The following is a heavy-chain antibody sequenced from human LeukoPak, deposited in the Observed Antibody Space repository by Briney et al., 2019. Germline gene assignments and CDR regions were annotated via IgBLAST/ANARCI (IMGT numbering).Heavy chain of an antibody. J-gene: IGHJ4*02. V-gene: IGHV3-48*04. CDR1: GFTFSSYS. CDR3: ARDPGGSYSAIDY. D-gene: IGHD1-26*01. CDR2: ISSSSSTI. Sequence: GGSLRLSCAASGFTFSSYSMNWVRQAPGKGLEWVSFISSSSSTIYYADSVKGRFTISRDNAKNSLYLQMNSLRAEDTAVYYCARDPGGSYSAIDYWGQGTLVTASS.